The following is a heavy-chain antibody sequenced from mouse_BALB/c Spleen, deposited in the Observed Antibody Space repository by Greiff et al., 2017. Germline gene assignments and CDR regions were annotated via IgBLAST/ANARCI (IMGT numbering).Heavy chain of an antibody. J-gene: IGHJ4*01. CDR3: ARWGSPYAMDY. Sequence: VHLVESGGGLVQPGGSRKLSCAASGFTFSSFGMHWVRQAPEKGLEWVAYISSGSSTIYYADTVKGRFTISRDNPKNTLFLQMTSLRSEDTAMYYCARWGSPYAMDYWGQGTSVTVSS. CDR2: ISSGSSTI. CDR1: GFTFSSFG. D-gene: IGHD1-1*02. V-gene: IGHV5-17*02.